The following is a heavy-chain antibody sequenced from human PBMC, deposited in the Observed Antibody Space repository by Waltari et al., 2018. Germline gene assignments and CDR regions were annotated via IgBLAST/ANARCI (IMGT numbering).Heavy chain of an antibody. CDR3: ARDRGLRGGYDS. Sequence: QVQLQESGPGLVKPSGTLSLTCVAYGGSISRGNWWSWVRQPPGKGLEWIGEIYHSGSTNYNPSLKSRLSISLDKSKNQFSLNLSSVTAADTAVYYCARDRGLRGGYDSWGQGTLVTVSS. D-gene: IGHD5-12*01. V-gene: IGHV4-4*02. CDR2: IYHSGST. CDR1: GGSISRGNW. J-gene: IGHJ5*02.